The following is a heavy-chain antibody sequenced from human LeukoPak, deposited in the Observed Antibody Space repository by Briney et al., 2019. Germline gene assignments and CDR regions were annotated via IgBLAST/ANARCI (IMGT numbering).Heavy chain of an antibody. CDR1: GFTFSNTW. Sequence: PGGSLRLSCAASGFTFSNTWMNWVRQAPGKGLEWVDRIQSKTDGGTTEYAAPVKGRFTISRDDSKTTLYLQMNSLKTEDTAVYYCATLTVRGVINIWGQGTLVTVSS. J-gene: IGHJ4*02. CDR3: ATLTVRGVINI. CDR2: IQSKTDGGTT. V-gene: IGHV3-15*01. D-gene: IGHD3-10*01.